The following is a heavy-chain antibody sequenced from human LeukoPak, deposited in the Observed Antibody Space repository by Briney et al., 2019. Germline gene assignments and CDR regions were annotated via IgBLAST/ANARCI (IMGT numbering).Heavy chain of an antibody. J-gene: IGHJ5*02. CDR1: GFTASSNY. Sequence: GGSLRLSCAASGFTASSNYMSWVRQAPGKGLEWVSVICSGGSTYYADSVKGRFTISRDNSKNTLYLQMNSLRAEDTAVYYCARDVPPGYSYGYGFDPWGQGTLVTVSS. V-gene: IGHV3-66*01. CDR3: ARDVPPGYSYGYGFDP. CDR2: ICSGGST. D-gene: IGHD5-18*01.